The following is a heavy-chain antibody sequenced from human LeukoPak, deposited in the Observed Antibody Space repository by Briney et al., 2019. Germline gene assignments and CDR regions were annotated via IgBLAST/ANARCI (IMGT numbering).Heavy chain of an antibody. CDR3: ARVPGAYGSGTYYV. Sequence: GGSLRLSCAASGLSVSINYMSWVRQAPGKGLEWVSVTYSGGTTDYVDSVKGRFTISRDNSKNTLFLQMNSLRAEDTAVYYCARVPGAYGSGTYYVWGQGTRVTVSS. J-gene: IGHJ4*02. D-gene: IGHD3-10*01. CDR1: GLSVSINY. CDR2: TYSGGTT. V-gene: IGHV3-53*01.